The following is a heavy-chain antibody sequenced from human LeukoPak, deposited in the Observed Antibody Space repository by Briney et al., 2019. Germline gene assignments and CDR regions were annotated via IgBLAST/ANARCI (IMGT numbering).Heavy chain of an antibody. D-gene: IGHD3-10*01. V-gene: IGHV1-3*01. CDR2: INAGNGNT. Sequence: ASVKVSCKASGYTFTSYAMHWVRQAPGQRLEWMGWINAGNGNTNYTQKLQGRVTMTTDTSTTTVYMELRGLRSDDTAVYYCARSVVRGVIDYWGQGTLVTVSS. J-gene: IGHJ4*02. CDR3: ARSVVRGVIDY. CDR1: GYTFTSYA.